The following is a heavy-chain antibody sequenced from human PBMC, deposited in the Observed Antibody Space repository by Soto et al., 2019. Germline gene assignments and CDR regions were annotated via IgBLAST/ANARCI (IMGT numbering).Heavy chain of an antibody. CDR1: GFTFSSYA. CDR2: ISGSGGST. CDR3: AKCSPRYSSGLKAYYFDY. Sequence: EVQLLESGGGLVQPGGSLRLSCAASGFTFSSYAMSWVRQAPGKGLEWVSTISGSGGSTYYADSVKGRFTISRDNSKNTLYLQVNSLRAEDTAVYYSAKCSPRYSSGLKAYYFDYWGQGTLVTVSS. V-gene: IGHV3-23*01. J-gene: IGHJ4*02. D-gene: IGHD6-19*01.